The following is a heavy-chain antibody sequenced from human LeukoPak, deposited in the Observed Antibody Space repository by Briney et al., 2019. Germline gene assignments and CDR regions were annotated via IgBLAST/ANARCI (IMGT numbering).Heavy chain of an antibody. CDR2: IKYDGSEK. J-gene: IGHJ4*02. Sequence: PGGSLRLFCAASGFTFSSKWMSWVRQAPGKGLEWVANIKYDGSEKYCVDSVKGRFTISRDNAKNSLYLQMNSLRVEDTAVYYCARDGSGEWPIGYWGQGTLVTVSS. V-gene: IGHV3-7*01. CDR1: GFTFSSKW. CDR3: ARDGSGEWPIGY. D-gene: IGHD3-10*01.